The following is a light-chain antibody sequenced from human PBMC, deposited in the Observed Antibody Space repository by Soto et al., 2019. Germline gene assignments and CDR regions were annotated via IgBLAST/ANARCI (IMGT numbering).Light chain of an antibody. J-gene: IGLJ3*02. CDR3: QVWDSSSDHRGV. CDR2: DDS. V-gene: IGLV3-21*02. CDR1: NIGSES. Sequence: SYELTQPPSVSVAPGQTARITCGGNNIGSESVHWYQQKPGQAPVLVVYDDSDRPSGIPERFSGSNSGNTATLTISRVEAGDEADYYCQVWDSSSDHRGVFGGGTKLTVL.